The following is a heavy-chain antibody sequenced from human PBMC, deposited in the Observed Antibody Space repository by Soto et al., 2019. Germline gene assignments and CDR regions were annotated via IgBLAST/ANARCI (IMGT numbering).Heavy chain of an antibody. CDR2: IYYSGST. CDR1: GGSIRSGDYY. V-gene: IGHV4-30-4*01. J-gene: IGHJ5*02. Sequence: SETLSLTCTVSGGSIRSGDYYWSWIRQPPGKGLEWIGYIYYSGSTYYNPSLKSRVAISVDTSKNQFSLKLSSVTAADTAVYYCATGPNYYNSARGWFDPWGQGTLVTVSS. CDR3: ATGPNYYNSARGWFDP. D-gene: IGHD3-10*01.